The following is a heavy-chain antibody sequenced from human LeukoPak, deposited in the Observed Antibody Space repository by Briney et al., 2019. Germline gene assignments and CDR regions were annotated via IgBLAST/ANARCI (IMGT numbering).Heavy chain of an antibody. J-gene: IGHJ3*02. CDR2: INPNSGGT. Sequence: ASVKVSCKASGYTFTGYYMHWVRQAPGQGLEWMGWINPNSGGTNYAQKFQGRVTITRDTSASTAYMELSSLRSEDMAVYYCARDLSSGWYFGAFDIWGQGTMVTVSS. D-gene: IGHD6-19*01. CDR1: GYTFTGYY. CDR3: ARDLSSGWYFGAFDI. V-gene: IGHV1-2*02.